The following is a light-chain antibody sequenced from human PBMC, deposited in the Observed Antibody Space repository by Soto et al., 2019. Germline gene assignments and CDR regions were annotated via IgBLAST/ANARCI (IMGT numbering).Light chain of an antibody. CDR2: GAS. J-gene: IGKJ1*01. CDR1: QSVATN. V-gene: IGKV3-15*01. CDR3: QQYNNWPQT. Sequence: EAVLTQAPAPPSVSPVGRAPLSCRASQSVATNLAWYQQRPGQAPRLLIYGASKRAVGLPARFSGSGSGTEFTLTITSLQSEDFAVYYCQQYNNWPQTFGQGTKVDI.